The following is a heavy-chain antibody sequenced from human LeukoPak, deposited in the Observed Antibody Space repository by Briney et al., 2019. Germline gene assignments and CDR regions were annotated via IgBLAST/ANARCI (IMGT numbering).Heavy chain of an antibody. CDR1: GYTFTSYY. Sequence: ASVKVSCKASGYTFTSYYIHWARQAPGQGLEWMGRINPNSGGTNYAQKFQGRVTMTRDTSISTAYMELSRLRSDDTAVYYCARAGYSSSWHYYYYYMDVWGKGTTVTVSS. D-gene: IGHD6-13*01. CDR3: ARAGYSSSWHYYYYYMDV. V-gene: IGHV1-2*06. CDR2: INPNSGGT. J-gene: IGHJ6*03.